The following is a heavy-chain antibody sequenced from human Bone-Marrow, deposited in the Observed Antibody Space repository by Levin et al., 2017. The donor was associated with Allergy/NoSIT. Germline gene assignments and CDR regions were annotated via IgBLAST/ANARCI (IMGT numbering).Heavy chain of an antibody. Sequence: QAGGSLRLSCAASGFTFSSYAMHWVRQAPGKGLEWVAVISYDGSNKYYADSVKGRFTISRDNSKNTLYLQMNSLRAEDTAVYYCARASTNSWGGGAVAGINYYYYYGMDVWGQGTTVTVSS. J-gene: IGHJ6*02. D-gene: IGHD6-19*01. CDR2: ISYDGSNK. CDR1: GFTFSSYA. CDR3: ARASTNSWGGGAVAGINYYYYYGMDV. V-gene: IGHV3-30-3*01.